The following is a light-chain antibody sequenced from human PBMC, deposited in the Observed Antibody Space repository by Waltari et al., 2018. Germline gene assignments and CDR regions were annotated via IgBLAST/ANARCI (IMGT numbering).Light chain of an antibody. Sequence: QSALTQPVSVSGSPGQSVTTPCTGTSNNVGDYNLVSWFQPHPAQAPKPLFFFCPNPPPGVSNRFSVSKSGNTASLTISGLQTEDEADYYCCSYSTGGSWMFGGGTKLTVL. J-gene: IGLJ3*02. CDR1: SNNVGDYNL. CDR3: CSYSTGGSWM. V-gene: IGLV2-23*01. CDR2: FCP.